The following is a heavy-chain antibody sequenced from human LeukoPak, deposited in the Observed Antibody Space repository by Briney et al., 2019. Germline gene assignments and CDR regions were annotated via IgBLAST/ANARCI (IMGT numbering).Heavy chain of an antibody. Sequence: SETLSLTCTVSGDSVSNGNYYWSWLRQPPGKALEWIGYIYYTGKTYYNPSLEGRVTILVDTSRNHFSVKLSSVTAADTAVYYCARLHVEMATIYYFDYWGQGTLVTVSP. CDR2: IYYTGKT. V-gene: IGHV4-61*03. CDR3: ARLHVEMATIYYFDY. J-gene: IGHJ4*02. CDR1: GDSVSNGNYY. D-gene: IGHD5-24*01.